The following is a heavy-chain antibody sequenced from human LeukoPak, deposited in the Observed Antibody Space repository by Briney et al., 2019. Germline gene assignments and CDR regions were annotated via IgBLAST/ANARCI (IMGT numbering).Heavy chain of an antibody. D-gene: IGHD2-15*01. V-gene: IGHV3-7*05. CDR2: IKEDGSEK. Sequence: GGSLRLSCAASGFTFSSYWMSWLRQAPGKGLEWVANIKEDGSEKYYVDSVEGRFTISRDDAKNLVFLQLSSLRAEDTAVYYCARMTGGLWDYWGQGTLVTVSS. J-gene: IGHJ4*02. CDR3: ARMTGGLWDY. CDR1: GFTFSSYW.